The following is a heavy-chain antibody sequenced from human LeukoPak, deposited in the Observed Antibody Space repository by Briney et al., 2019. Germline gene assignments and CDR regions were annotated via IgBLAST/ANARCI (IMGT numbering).Heavy chain of an antibody. CDR1: GGSFSGYY. Sequence: SETLSLTCAVYGGSFSGYYWSWIRQPPGKGLEWIGEINHSGSTNYNPSLKSRVTISVDTSKNQFSLKLSSVTAADTAVYYCARGLPREKGWFDPWGQGTLVTVSS. J-gene: IGHJ5*02. V-gene: IGHV4-34*01. CDR2: INHSGST. CDR3: ARGLPREKGWFDP.